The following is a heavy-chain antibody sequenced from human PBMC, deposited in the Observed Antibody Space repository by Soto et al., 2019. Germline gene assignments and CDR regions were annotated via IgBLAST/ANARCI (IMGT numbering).Heavy chain of an antibody. D-gene: IGHD6-19*01. CDR2: ISSSGSTI. Sequence: LSLTWAVYGGSFSGYYWSWIRQPPGKGLEWVSYISSSGSTIYYADSVKGRFTISRDNAKNSLYLQMNSLRAEDTAVYYCASLSGGQSVAGTGSNNYMDVWGKGTTVTVSS. V-gene: IGHV3-11*01. CDR3: ASLSGGQSVAGTGSNNYMDV. J-gene: IGHJ6*03. CDR1: GGSFSGYY.